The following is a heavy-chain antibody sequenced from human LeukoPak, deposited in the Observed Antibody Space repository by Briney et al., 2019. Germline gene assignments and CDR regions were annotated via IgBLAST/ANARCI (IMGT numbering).Heavy chain of an antibody. V-gene: IGHV3-23*01. CDR1: GFTFSSYA. Sequence: GGSLRLSCAASGFTFSSYAMSWVRQAPGKGLEWVSAISGSGGSTYYADSVRGRFTISRDNSKNTLYLQMNSLRAEDTAVYYCAKGSRLVIDAFDIWGQGTMVTVSS. J-gene: IGHJ3*02. CDR3: AKGSRLVIDAFDI. CDR2: ISGSGGST. D-gene: IGHD3-9*01.